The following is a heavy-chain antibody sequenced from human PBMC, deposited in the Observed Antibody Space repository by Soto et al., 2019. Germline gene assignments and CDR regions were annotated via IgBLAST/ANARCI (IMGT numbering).Heavy chain of an antibody. J-gene: IGHJ6*02. CDR1: GGTFSTYT. CDR3: ARHTTVVPLYYGMDV. D-gene: IGHD6-6*01. CDR2: IIPIFGTA. V-gene: IGHV1-69*01. Sequence: QVQLVQSGAEVKKPGSSVKVSCKASGGTFSTYTINWVRQAPGQGLEWMGGIIPIFGTANYAQKFQGRVTTTADESTSTADMELSSLRSEDTAVYYCARHTTVVPLYYGMDVWGHGTTVTVSS.